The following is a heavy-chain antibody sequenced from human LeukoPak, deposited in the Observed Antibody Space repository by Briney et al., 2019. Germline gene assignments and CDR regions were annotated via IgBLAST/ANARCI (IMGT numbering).Heavy chain of an antibody. D-gene: IGHD4-23*01. V-gene: IGHV3-23*01. CDR3: ATPIGNQYY. Sequence: PGGSLRLSCSASGFTFSSYAMSWVRQAPGKGLEWASAISGSSGSTYYADSVKGRFTISRDNSKNTLYLQMNSLRAEDTAVYYCATPIGNQYYWGQGTLVTVSS. CDR1: GFTFSSYA. J-gene: IGHJ4*02. CDR2: ISGSSGST.